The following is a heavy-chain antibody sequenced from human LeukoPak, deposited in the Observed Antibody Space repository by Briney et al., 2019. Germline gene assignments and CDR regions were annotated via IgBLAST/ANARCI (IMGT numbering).Heavy chain of an antibody. CDR1: GGSISSYY. J-gene: IGHJ4*02. D-gene: IGHD6-25*01. CDR3: ARGGIPYYFDY. Sequence: KPSETLSLTCTVSGGSISSYYWSWIRQPPGKGLEWIGYIYYSGSTNYNPSLKSRVTMSADTSKIQFSLKLSSVTAADTAVYYCARGGIPYYFDYWGQGTLVAVSS. V-gene: IGHV4-59*12. CDR2: IYYSGST.